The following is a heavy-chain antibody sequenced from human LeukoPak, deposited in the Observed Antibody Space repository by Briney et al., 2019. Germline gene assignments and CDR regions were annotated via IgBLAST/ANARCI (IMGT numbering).Heavy chain of an antibody. D-gene: IGHD4-17*01. V-gene: IGHV3-23*01. Sequence: GGSLRLSCVASGFSFRSYAMNWVRQAPGKGLEWVSAISGSGGSTYYADSVKGRFTISRDNSKNTLYLQMNSLRAEDTAVYYCAKAGDYGDYPADYWGQGTLVTVSS. CDR1: GFSFRSYA. CDR3: AKAGDYGDYPADY. J-gene: IGHJ4*02. CDR2: ISGSGGST.